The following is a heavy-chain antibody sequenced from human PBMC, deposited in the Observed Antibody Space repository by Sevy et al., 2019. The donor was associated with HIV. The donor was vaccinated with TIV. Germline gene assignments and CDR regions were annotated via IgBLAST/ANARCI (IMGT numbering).Heavy chain of an antibody. Sequence: GGSLKLSCAASGFTFSKYSMSWVRQPPGKGLEWVSTLSFGCGEINYADSVKGRFTISRDNSKSSVYLQMNNLRPEDTAVYYCAREGCAKPHDYWGQGTLVTVSS. CDR2: LSFGCGEI. CDR1: GFTFSKYS. CDR3: AREGCAKPHDY. V-gene: IGHV3-23*01. D-gene: IGHD2-2*02. J-gene: IGHJ4*02.